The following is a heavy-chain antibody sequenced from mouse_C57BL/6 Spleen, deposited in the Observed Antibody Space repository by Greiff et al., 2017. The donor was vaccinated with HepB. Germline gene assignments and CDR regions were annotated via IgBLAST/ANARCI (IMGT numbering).Heavy chain of an antibody. V-gene: IGHV2-5*01. CDR3: AKPTTVVEGYAMDY. J-gene: IGHJ4*01. CDR2: IWRGGST. CDR1: GFSLTSYG. Sequence: VMLVESGPGLVQPSQSLSITCTVSGFSLTSYGVHWVRQSPGKGLEWLGVIWRGGSTDYNAAFMSRLSITKDNSKSQVFFKMNSLQADDTAIYYCAKPTTVVEGYAMDYWGQGTSVTVSS. D-gene: IGHD1-1*01.